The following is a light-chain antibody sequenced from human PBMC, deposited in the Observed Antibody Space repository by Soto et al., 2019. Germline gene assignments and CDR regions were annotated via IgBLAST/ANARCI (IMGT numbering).Light chain of an antibody. CDR1: SSDVGTYNL. J-gene: IGLJ2*01. V-gene: IGLV2-23*02. CDR3: CSYAGGGKV. CDR2: EVT. Sequence: QSALTQPASVSASPGQSITISCTGSSSDVGTYNLVSWYQQHPGKATKLVIFEVTKRPSGVSNRFSGSKSGNTASLTISGLQAEDEADYYCCSYAGGGKVFGGGTKLTVL.